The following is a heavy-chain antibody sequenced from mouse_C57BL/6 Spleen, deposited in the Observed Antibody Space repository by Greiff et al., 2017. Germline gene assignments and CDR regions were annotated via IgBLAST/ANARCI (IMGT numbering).Heavy chain of an antibody. J-gene: IGHJ3*01. CDR1: GYTFTSYW. CDR3: ARAEYSNPWFAY. CDR2: IDPSDSYT. D-gene: IGHD2-5*01. Sequence: VQLQQPGAELVMPGASVKLSCKASGYTFTSYWMHWVKQGPGQGLEWIGEIDPSDSYTNYNQKFKGKSTLTVDKSSSTAYMQLSSLASEDSAVYYCARAEYSNPWFAYWGQGTLVTVSA. V-gene: IGHV1-69*01.